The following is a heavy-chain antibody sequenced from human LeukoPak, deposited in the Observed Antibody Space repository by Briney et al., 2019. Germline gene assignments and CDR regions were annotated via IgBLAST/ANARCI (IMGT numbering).Heavy chain of an antibody. CDR2: ISGGGDTI. D-gene: IGHD3-10*01. Sequence: GGSLRLSCAASGFTFGDYYMSWIRQAPGKGLEWVSYISGGGDTISYADSVKGRFTISRDNSKNTLYLQMNSLRAEDTAVYYCAKDWTYYLYYYMDVWGKGTTVTVSS. CDR3: AKDWTYYLYYYMDV. CDR1: GFTFGDYY. V-gene: IGHV3-11*01. J-gene: IGHJ6*03.